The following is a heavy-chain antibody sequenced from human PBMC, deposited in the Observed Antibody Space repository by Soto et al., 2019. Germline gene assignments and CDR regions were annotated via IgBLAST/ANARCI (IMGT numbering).Heavy chain of an antibody. CDR3: ARDAAITRRGDSYCSSTRCYY. J-gene: IGHJ4*02. CDR2: IYHSGST. V-gene: IGHV4-4*02. CDR1: GGSISSSNW. Sequence: PSETLSLTCAVSGGSISSSNWWSWVRQPPGKGLEWIGEIYHSGSTNYNPSLKSRVTISVDKSKNQFSLKLSSVTAADTAVYYCARDAAITRRGDSYCSSTRCYYRGQGTPVTVSS. D-gene: IGHD2-2*01.